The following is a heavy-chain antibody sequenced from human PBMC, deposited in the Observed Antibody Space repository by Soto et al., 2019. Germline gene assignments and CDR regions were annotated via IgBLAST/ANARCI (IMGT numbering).Heavy chain of an antibody. CDR3: XXXNEI. Sequence: EVQLLESGGGLVQPGGSLRLSCAASGFTFSSYAMSWVRQAPGKGLEWVSAISGSGGSTYYADSVKGRFTISRDNSKNTLYLQXXSXXXXXXXXXXXXXXNEIWGQGTMVTVSS. J-gene: IGHJ3*02. CDR1: GFTFSSYA. CDR2: ISGSGGST. V-gene: IGHV3-23*01.